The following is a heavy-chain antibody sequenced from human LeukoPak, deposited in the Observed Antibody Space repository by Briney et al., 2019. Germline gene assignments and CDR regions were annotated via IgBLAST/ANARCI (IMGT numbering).Heavy chain of an antibody. CDR1: GGSISGYY. CDR3: ARDVSDSSNYYYYMDV. Sequence: SETLSLTCTVSGGSISGYYWSWLRQPAGKGLEWIGSIYYSGSTYYNPSLKSRVTISVDTSKNQFSLKLSSVTAADTAVYYCARDVSDSSNYYYYMDVWGKGTTVTVSS. V-gene: IGHV4-4*07. J-gene: IGHJ6*03. CDR2: IYYSGST. D-gene: IGHD5-18*01.